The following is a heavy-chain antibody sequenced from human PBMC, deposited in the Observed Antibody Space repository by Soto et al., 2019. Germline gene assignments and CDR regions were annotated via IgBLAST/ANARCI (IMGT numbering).Heavy chain of an antibody. Sequence: ASLKVSCKASGYTFTIYYMHWVRQAPGQGLEWMGIINPSGGSTSYAQKFQGRVTMTRDTSTSTVYMELSSLRSEDTAVYYCARESVAIFGVGPTYGMDVWGQGTTVTVS. J-gene: IGHJ6*02. D-gene: IGHD3-3*01. CDR2: INPSGGST. CDR3: ARESVAIFGVGPTYGMDV. V-gene: IGHV1-46*01. CDR1: GYTFTIYY.